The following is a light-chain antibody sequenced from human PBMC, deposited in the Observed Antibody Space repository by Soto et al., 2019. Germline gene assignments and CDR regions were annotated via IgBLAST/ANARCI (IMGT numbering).Light chain of an antibody. CDR1: QSVSRN. CDR2: DAS. J-gene: IGKJ5*01. CDR3: QQYNNWPIT. Sequence: EILLTPSPATLSLSPGEIATLSCRASQSVSRNLAWYQQKPGQAPRLLIYDASTRATGTPARFSGSGSGTKFTLSISSLQSEDFAVYYCQQYNNWPITFGQGTRLEIK. V-gene: IGKV3D-15*01.